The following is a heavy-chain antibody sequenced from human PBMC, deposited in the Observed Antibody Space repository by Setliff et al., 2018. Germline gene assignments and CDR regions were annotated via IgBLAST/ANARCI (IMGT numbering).Heavy chain of an antibody. V-gene: IGHV4-61*09. CDR2: IYTSWST. J-gene: IGHJ4*02. Sequence: SETLSLTCNVSGVSIANTASYWSWIRQPAGKGLEWIGHIYTSWSTNYNPSLKSRVTMSVDTTKNQFSLKLTSVTAADTAVYYCAKGGGRYHSDSWGQGILVTVSS. CDR3: AKGGGRYHSDS. D-gene: IGHD1-1*01. CDR1: GVSIANTASY.